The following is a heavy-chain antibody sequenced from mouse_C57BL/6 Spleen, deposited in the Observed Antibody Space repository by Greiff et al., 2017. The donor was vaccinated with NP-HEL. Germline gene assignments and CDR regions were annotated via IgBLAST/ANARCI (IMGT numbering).Heavy chain of an antibody. CDR2: IYPGDGDT. J-gene: IGHJ3*01. V-gene: IGHV1-80*01. D-gene: IGHD1-1*01. CDR1: GYAFSSYW. Sequence: QVQLKESGAELVKPGASVKISCKASGYAFSSYWMNWVKQRPGKGLEWIGQIYPGDGDTTYNGTFTGKATLTADKSSSTAYMQLSSLTSEDSAVYFCARPFYYYGSSSLAYWGQGTLVTVSA. CDR3: ARPFYYYGSSSLAY.